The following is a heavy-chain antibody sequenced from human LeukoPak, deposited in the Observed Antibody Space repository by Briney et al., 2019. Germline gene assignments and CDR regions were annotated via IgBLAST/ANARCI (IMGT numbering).Heavy chain of an antibody. J-gene: IGHJ6*02. CDR1: GFTFSRHW. CDR3: GRIAINANNGMDV. Sequence: GGSLRLSCVASGFTFSRHWMSWVRQAPGRGLEWVANIEKDGSKKNYVDSVKGRFTISRDNTKNSLFLQMNSLRDEDTAVYYCGRIAINANNGMDVWGQGTTVTVSS. V-gene: IGHV3-7*01. D-gene: IGHD1/OR15-1a*01. CDR2: IEKDGSKK.